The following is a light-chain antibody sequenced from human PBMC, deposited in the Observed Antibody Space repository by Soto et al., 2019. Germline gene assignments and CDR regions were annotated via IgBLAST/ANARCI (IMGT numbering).Light chain of an antibody. CDR1: QSISSY. CDR3: QQSYSTLLT. J-gene: IGKJ4*01. Sequence: DIQMTQSPSSLSASVGDRVTITCRASQSISSYLNWYQQKPGKAPKLLIYAASSLQSGVPSRFSCSGSGTDFTLTISSLQPEDCATYYCQQSYSTLLTFGGGTKVEIK. V-gene: IGKV1-39*01. CDR2: AAS.